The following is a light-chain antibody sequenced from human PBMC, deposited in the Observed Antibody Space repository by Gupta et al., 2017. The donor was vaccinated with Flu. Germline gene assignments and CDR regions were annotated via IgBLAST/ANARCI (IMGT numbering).Light chain of an antibody. J-gene: IGKJ4*01. CDR2: GAS. V-gene: IGKV3-11*01. Sequence: ETVLTQSPGTLSLSTGERATLSCRSSQNIGSKLAWYQQKPGQAPRLLIYGASIRATDIPARFSGSGSGTDFILTISSLEPEDFAVYYCQERSDWLTLGGGTKVETK. CDR1: QNIGSK. CDR3: QERSDWLT.